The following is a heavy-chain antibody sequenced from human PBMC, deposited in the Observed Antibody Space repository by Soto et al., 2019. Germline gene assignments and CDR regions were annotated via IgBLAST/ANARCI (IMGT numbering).Heavy chain of an antibody. CDR1: GFAFSNQG. CDR2: ISHDGQNI. J-gene: IGHJ5*02. D-gene: IGHD2-21*01. V-gene: IGHV3-30*18. CDR3: ANVVSGQPEAFYS. Sequence: QEQLVESGGGVVQPGRSLRLSCAASGFAFSNQGMHWVRRAPGKGLEWVALISHDGQNIYYADSVNGRFAVSRDNSKNTLFLQLSSLRLNDTAVYYCANVVSGQPEAFYSWGLGTLVTVSS.